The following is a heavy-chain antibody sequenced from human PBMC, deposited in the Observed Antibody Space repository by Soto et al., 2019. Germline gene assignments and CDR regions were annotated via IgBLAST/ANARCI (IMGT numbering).Heavy chain of an antibody. CDR2: ISYSGAT. Sequence: SETLSLTCSVSGGSIRNYYWSWFRQAPGKGLEWIGYISYSGATNYNPSLRSGVTMSVDTSKNQFSLNLTSVTAEDTAVYFCGRDFLGRQFTDVWGQGTTVSVSS. D-gene: IGHD3-16*01. CDR3: GRDFLGRQFTDV. J-gene: IGHJ6*02. V-gene: IGHV4-59*01. CDR1: GGSIRNYY.